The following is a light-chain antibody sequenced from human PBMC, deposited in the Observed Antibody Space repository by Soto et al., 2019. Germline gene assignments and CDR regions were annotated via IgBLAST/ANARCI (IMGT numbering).Light chain of an antibody. CDR3: AAWDDSLSGLV. CDR1: TSNIGSNF. V-gene: IGLV1-47*01. CDR2: RND. Sequence: QSVLTQSPSASGTPGQRVTISCSGSTSNIGSNFIYWYQQLPGTDPKLLIYRNDQRPSGVPERFSGSKSGTSASLAISGLRSEDEADYHCAAWDDSLSGLVFGGGTKLTVL. J-gene: IGLJ2*01.